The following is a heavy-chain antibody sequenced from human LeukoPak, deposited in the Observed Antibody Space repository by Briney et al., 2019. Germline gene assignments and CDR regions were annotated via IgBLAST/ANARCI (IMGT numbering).Heavy chain of an antibody. CDR3: ARGNYGDYARSSFDY. D-gene: IGHD4-17*01. V-gene: IGHV3-48*03. Sequence: GGSLRLSCAASGFTFSSNNMNWVRQAPGKGLEWVSYISSSGGTTYYADSVKGRFTISRDNAKNSLYLQMNSLRAEDTAVYYCARGNYGDYARSSFDYWGQGTLVTVSS. CDR2: ISSSGGTT. CDR1: GFTFSSNN. J-gene: IGHJ4*02.